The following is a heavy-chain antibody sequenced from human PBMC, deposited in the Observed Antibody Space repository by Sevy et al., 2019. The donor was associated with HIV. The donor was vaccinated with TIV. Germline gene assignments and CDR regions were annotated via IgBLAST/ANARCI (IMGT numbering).Heavy chain of an antibody. CDR1: GFTFSSYS. Sequence: GGSLRLSCAASGFTFSSYSMNWVRQAPGKGLEWLSSISSSSSYIYYADSVKGRFTISRDNAKNSLYLQMNSLRAEDSAVYYCARDEEYSSSPDYWGQGTLVTVSS. CDR2: ISSSSSYI. J-gene: IGHJ4*02. CDR3: ARDEEYSSSPDY. V-gene: IGHV3-21*01. D-gene: IGHD6-13*01.